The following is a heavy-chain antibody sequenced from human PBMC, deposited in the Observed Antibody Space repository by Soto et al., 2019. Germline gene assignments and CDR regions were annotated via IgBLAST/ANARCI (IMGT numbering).Heavy chain of an antibody. Sequence: ASVKVSCKASGYTFTCYALYWVRHAPGQRLEWMGWINAGNGNTKYSQKFQGRVTITRDTSASTAYMELSSLRSEDTAVYYCARGPIPYGGNSEAVFDYSGQGTLVTVSS. D-gene: IGHD4-17*01. CDR1: GYTFTCYA. CDR2: INAGNGNT. CDR3: ARGPIPYGGNSEAVFDY. V-gene: IGHV1-3*01. J-gene: IGHJ4*02.